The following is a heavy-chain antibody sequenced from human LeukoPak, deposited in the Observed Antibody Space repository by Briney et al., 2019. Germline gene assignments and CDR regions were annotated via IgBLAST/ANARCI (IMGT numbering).Heavy chain of an antibody. V-gene: IGHV1-2*02. D-gene: IGHD5-18*01. J-gene: IGHJ3*01. CDR2: INPKSGAT. Sequence: ASVRVSCKASGYSFSDFHIHWVRQAPGQGLEWMGWINPKSGATTYAERFRGRVTMTRDTSLNTVYLELASPYSDDTAVFYCARDYSDGHNRRDAFDLWGQGTTLIVSS. CDR3: ARDYSDGHNRRDAFDL. CDR1: GYSFSDFH.